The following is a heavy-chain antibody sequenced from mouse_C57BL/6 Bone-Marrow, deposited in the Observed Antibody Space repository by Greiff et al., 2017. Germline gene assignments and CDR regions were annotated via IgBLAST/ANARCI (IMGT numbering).Heavy chain of an antibody. J-gene: IGHJ1*03. V-gene: IGHV1-63*01. CDR2: IYPGGGYT. D-gene: IGHD1-1*02. Sequence: QVQLQQSGAELVRPGTSVKMSCKASGYTFTNYWIGWAKQRPGHGLEWIGDIYPGGGYTNYNEKFKGKATLTADKSSSTAYMQFSSLTSEDSAIYYCEREGGGNYWYFDVWGTGTTVTVSS. CDR3: EREGGGNYWYFDV. CDR1: GYTFTNYW.